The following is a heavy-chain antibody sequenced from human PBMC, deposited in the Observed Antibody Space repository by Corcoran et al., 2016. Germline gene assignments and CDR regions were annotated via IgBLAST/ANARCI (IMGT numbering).Heavy chain of an antibody. Sequence: QVQLQESGPGLVKPSETLSLTCTVSGGSVSSGSYYWSWIRQPPGKGLEWIGYIYYSGSTNYNPSLKSRVTISVDTSKNQFSLKLSSVTAAETAVYYWARGVLRYFDWLLSRGPTLSWFDPWGQGTLVTVSS. CDR3: ARGVLRYFDWLLSRGPTLSWFDP. CDR2: IYYSGST. D-gene: IGHD3-9*01. V-gene: IGHV4-61*01. J-gene: IGHJ5*02. CDR1: GGSVSSGSYY.